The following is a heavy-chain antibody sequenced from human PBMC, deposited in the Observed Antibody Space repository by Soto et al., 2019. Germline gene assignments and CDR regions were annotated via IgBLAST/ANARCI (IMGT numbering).Heavy chain of an antibody. J-gene: IGHJ4*02. Sequence: QVQLQESGPGLVKPSETLSLTCTVSGGSISSYYWSWIRQPPGKGLEWIGYIYYSGSTNYNPSLKSRVAISVDTSKNQFSLKRGSVTAADTGVYYCARGGYGEFDYWGQGTLVTVSS. CDR3: ARGGYGEFDY. V-gene: IGHV4-59*01. CDR2: IYYSGST. D-gene: IGHD5-12*01. CDR1: GGSISSYY.